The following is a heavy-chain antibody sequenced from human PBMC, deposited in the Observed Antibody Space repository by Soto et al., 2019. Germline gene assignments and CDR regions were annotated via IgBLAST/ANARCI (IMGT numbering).Heavy chain of an antibody. J-gene: IGHJ4*02. V-gene: IGHV3-30*18. CDR2: ISYDGSNK. CDR3: AKERARRAAAGTLDY. CDR1: GFTFSSYG. Sequence: QVQLVESGGGVVQPGRSLRLSCAASGFTFSSYGMHWVRQAPGKGLEWVAVISYDGSNKYYADSVKGRFTISRDNSKNTLYLQMNSLRAEDTAVYYCAKERARRAAAGTLDYGGQGTLVTVSS. D-gene: IGHD6-13*01.